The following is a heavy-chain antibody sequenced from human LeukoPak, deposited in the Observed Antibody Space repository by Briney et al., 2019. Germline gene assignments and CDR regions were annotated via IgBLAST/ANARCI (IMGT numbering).Heavy chain of an antibody. V-gene: IGHV1-69*04. J-gene: IGHJ6*02. CDR3: ARGVPKPLYSSSWYPRYGMDV. CDR2: IIPILGIA. CDR1: GGTFSSYA. D-gene: IGHD6-13*01. Sequence: GASVKVSCKASGGTFSSYAIRWVRQAPGQGLAWMGRIIPILGIANYAQKFQGRVTITADKSTSTAYMELSSLRSEDTAVYYCARGVPKPLYSSSWYPRYGMDVWGQGTTVTVSS.